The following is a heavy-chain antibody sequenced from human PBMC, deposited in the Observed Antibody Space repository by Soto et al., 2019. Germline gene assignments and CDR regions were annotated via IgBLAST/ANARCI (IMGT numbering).Heavy chain of an antibody. CDR3: AKVPVGATRSSYYYYGMDV. J-gene: IGHJ6*02. D-gene: IGHD1-26*01. Sequence: QRLSCAASGFTFSSYAMSWVRQAPGKGLEWVSAISGSGGSTYYADSVKGRFTIPRDNSKNTLYLQMNSLRAEDTAVYYCAKVPVGATRSSYYYYGMDVWGQGTTVTVSS. CDR2: ISGSGGST. CDR1: GFTFSSYA. V-gene: IGHV3-23*01.